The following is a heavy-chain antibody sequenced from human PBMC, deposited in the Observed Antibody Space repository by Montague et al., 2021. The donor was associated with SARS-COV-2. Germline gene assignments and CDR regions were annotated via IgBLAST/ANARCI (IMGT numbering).Heavy chain of an antibody. V-gene: IGHV3-30*04. CDR1: GFIFSNFA. CDR2: ISYDGSNK. CDR3: ARDIATLGRWLQVPWALYYYYGMDV. J-gene: IGHJ6*02. Sequence: SLRLSCAASGFIFSNFAMHWVRQAPGKGLEWVAVISYDGSNKYYADSVKGRFTISRDNSKDTLYLQMNSLRAEDTAVYYCARDIATLGRWLQVPWALYYYYGMDVWGQGTTVTVSS. D-gene: IGHD5-24*01.